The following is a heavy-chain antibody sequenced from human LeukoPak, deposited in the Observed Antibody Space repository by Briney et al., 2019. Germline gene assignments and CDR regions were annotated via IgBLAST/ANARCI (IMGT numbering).Heavy chain of an antibody. CDR1: GFTFSSYW. Sequence: GGSLRLSCAASGFTFSSYWMTWVRQAPGKGLEWVANIKQDGSEKYYVDSVKGRFTISRDNAKNSLYLQMNSLRAEDTAVYYCARRIAAAGRPLDPWGQGTLVTVSS. D-gene: IGHD6-13*01. V-gene: IGHV3-7*01. J-gene: IGHJ5*02. CDR3: ARRIAAAGRPLDP. CDR2: IKQDGSEK.